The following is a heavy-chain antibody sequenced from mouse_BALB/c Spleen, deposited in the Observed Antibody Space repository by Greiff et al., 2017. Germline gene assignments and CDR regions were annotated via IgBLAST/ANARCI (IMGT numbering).Heavy chain of an antibody. CDR1: GFTFSDYY. CDR3: ARDSGSTPYYAMDY. Sequence: EVQVVESGGGLVKPGGSLKLSCAASGFTFSDYYMYWVRQTPEKRLEWVATISDGGSYTYYPDSVKGRFTISRDNAKNNLYLQMSSLKSEDTAMYYCARDSGSTPYYAMDYWGQGTSVTVSS. V-gene: IGHV5-4*02. J-gene: IGHJ4*01. D-gene: IGHD1-1*01. CDR2: ISDGGSYT.